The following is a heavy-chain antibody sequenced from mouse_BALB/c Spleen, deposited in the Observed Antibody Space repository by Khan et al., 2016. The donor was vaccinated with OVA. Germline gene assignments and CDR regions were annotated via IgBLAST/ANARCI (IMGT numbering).Heavy chain of an antibody. Sequence: VQLQESGPDLVKPSPSLSLTCNVTGYSITSYYAWYWIQQFPGNHLECIGFISYTGNTNYNPSLKNKTSFTPDTSTNTVFLQLNSVTTEDTAKYYCARVYGGDFDYWGQGTTLTVSS. V-gene: IGHV3-2*02. CDR1: GYSITSYYA. CDR2: ISYTGNT. CDR3: ARVYGGDFDY. D-gene: IGHD1-1*01. J-gene: IGHJ2*01.